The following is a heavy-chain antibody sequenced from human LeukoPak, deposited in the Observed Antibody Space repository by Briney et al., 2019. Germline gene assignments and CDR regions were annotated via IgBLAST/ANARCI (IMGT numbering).Heavy chain of an antibody. Sequence: GGSLRLSCAATGFTFSSYGMSWVRQAPGKGLEWVSAISGSGGSTYYADSVKGRFTISRDNSKNTLYLQMNSLRAEDTAIYYCATYRQVLLPFESWGQGTLVTVSS. CDR2: ISGSGGST. J-gene: IGHJ4*02. D-gene: IGHD2-8*02. CDR1: GFTFSSYG. V-gene: IGHV3-23*01. CDR3: ATYRQVLLPFES.